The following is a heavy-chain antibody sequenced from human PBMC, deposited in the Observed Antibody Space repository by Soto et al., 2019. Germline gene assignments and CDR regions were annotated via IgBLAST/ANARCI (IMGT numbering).Heavy chain of an antibody. J-gene: IGHJ2*01. Sequence: QVQLVQSGAEVKKPGSSVKVSCKASGGTFSSPTISWVRQARGQGLEWMGGVSPIFGTTYYSQKFQGRLTSTADASSGTAYMELSSMKSEDTAVYSCAGGASAGGWYFDVWGRGTLLTVSS. V-gene: IGHV1-69*01. CDR1: GGTFSSPT. CDR2: VSPIFGTT. CDR3: AGGASAGGWYFDV. D-gene: IGHD3-16*01.